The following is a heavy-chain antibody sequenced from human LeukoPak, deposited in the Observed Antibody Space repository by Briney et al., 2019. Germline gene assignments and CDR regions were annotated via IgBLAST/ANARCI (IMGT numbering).Heavy chain of an antibody. D-gene: IGHD4-17*01. CDR2: IYSGSST. CDR1: GFTVSSNY. J-gene: IGHJ6*04. CDR3: ARDRHGDYSPDYYYYGMDV. Sequence: GGSLRLSCAASGFTVSSNYMSWVRQAPGKGLEWVSVIYSGSSTYYAESVKGRFTSSRDNSKNTLYLQMNSLRAEDTAVYYCARDRHGDYSPDYYYYGMDVWGKGTTVTVSS. V-gene: IGHV3-53*01.